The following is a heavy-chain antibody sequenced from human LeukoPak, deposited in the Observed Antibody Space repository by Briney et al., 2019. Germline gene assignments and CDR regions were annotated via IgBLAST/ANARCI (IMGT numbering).Heavy chain of an antibody. CDR1: GDSISSSSYD. CDR2: MYYSGST. D-gene: IGHD3-10*01. V-gene: IGHV4-39*07. CDR3: HLVRGGGYFDY. Sequence: SETLSLTCTVSGDSISSSSYDWGWIRQPPGKGLEWIGSMYYSGSTYYNPSLKSRVTISLDTSKNQFSLKLSSVTAADTAIYYCHLVRGGGYFDYWGQGTLVTVSS. J-gene: IGHJ4*02.